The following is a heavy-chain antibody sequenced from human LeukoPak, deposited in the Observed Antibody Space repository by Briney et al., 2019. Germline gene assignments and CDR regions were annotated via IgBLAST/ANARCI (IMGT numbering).Heavy chain of an antibody. CDR3: ARREYGSGSYHLVY. D-gene: IGHD3-10*01. V-gene: IGHV1-8*01. J-gene: IGHJ4*02. CDR2: MNPNSGNT. Sequence: ATVKVSCKASGYTFTSYDINWGRQATGQGLEWMGRMNPNSGNTGYAQKFQGRVTMTTNTSISTAYMELSSLRSEDTAVYYCARREYGSGSYHLVYWGQGTLVTVSS. CDR1: GYTFTSYD.